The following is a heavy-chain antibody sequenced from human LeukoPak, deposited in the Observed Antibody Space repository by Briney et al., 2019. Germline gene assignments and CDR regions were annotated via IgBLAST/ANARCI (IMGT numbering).Heavy chain of an antibody. CDR2: IRSKAYGGTT. CDR1: GFTFGDYA. J-gene: IGHJ4*02. V-gene: IGHV3-49*03. D-gene: IGHD3-10*01. Sequence: PGGSLRLSCTASGFTFGDYAMSWFRQAPGKGLEWVGFIRSKAYGGTTEYAASVKGRFTISRDDSKSIAYLQMNSLKTEDTAVYYCTREGGYYGSGRVFVYWGQGTLVTVSS. CDR3: TREGGYYGSGRVFVY.